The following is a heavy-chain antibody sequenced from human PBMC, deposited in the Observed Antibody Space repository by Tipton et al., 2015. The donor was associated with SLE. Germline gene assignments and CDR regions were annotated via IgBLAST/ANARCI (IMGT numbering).Heavy chain of an antibody. CDR1: GGSFSGYY. Sequence: LRPSCAVYGGSFSGYYWSWIRQPPGKGLEWIGEINHRGSTNYNPSLKSRVTISVDRSKKQFSLKLRSVTAADTAVYYCAGCGGGSCYAYWGRGTPVTVSS. D-gene: IGHD2-15*01. J-gene: IGHJ4*02. V-gene: IGHV4-34*01. CDR3: AGCGGGSCYAY. CDR2: INHRGST.